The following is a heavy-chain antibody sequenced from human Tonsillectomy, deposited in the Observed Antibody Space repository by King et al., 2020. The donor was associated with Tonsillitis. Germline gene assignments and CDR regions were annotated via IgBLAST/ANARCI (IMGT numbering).Heavy chain of an antibody. V-gene: IGHV3-33*05. D-gene: IGHD5-24*01. J-gene: IGHJ4*02. CDR1: GFTFSSFD. CDR2: ISYDGSNK. Sequence: VQLVESGGGVVQPGRSLRLSCAASGFTFSSFDMYWVRQAPGKGLERVAVISYDGSNKYYVDSVTGRVTISRDNSKNKVYLQMNSLRAEDTAVYYCARDRDGYIFDYWGQGTLVTVSS. CDR3: ARDRDGYIFDY.